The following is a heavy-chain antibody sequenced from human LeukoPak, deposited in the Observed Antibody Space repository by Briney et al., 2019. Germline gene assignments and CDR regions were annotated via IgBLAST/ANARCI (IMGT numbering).Heavy chain of an antibody. CDR3: ARLGSGWFL. CDR1: GGSISSSSYY. Sequence: SETLSLTCTASGGSISSSSYYWGWIRQPPGKGLEWIGSIYYSGSTYYNPSLKSRVTISVDTSKNQFSLKLSSVTAADTAVYYCARLGSGWFLWSQGTLVTVSS. V-gene: IGHV4-39*01. J-gene: IGHJ4*02. CDR2: IYYSGST. D-gene: IGHD6-19*01.